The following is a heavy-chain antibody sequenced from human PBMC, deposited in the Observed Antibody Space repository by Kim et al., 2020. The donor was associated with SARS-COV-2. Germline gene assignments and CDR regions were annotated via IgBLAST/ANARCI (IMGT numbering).Heavy chain of an antibody. CDR1: GYTFTSYD. CDR3: ARALTDIWGSGSYTFDY. Sequence: ASVKVSCKASGYTFTSYDINWVRQATGQGLEWMGWMNPNSGNTGYAQKFQGRVTMTRNTSISTAYMELSSLRSEDTAVYYCARALTDIWGSGSYTFDYWGQGTLVTVSS. V-gene: IGHV1-8*01. D-gene: IGHD3-10*01. CDR2: MNPNSGNT. J-gene: IGHJ4*02.